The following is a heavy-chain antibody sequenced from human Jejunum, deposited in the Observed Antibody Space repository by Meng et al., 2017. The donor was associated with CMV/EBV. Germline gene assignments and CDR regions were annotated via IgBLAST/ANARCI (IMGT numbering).Heavy chain of an antibody. CDR1: GFTFNNFP. Sequence: LRLSCPASGFTFNNFPMSWVRQAPGKGLEWVSAIGTDVVTIYYADSVKGRFTISRDNSKNTVSLQMSSLRAEDTAVYYCVTGELFFDYWGQGTLVTVSS. V-gene: IGHV3-23*01. CDR2: IGTDVVTI. CDR3: VTGELFFDY. J-gene: IGHJ4*02. D-gene: IGHD3-10*01.